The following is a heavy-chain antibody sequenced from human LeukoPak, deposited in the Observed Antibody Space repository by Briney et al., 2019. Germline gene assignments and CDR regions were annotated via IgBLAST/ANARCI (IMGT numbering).Heavy chain of an antibody. Sequence: GESLKISCKGSGYSFNTYWIGWVRQMPGKGLEWMGIIYPGDSDTKYSPSFQGQVTISADKSISTAYLQWSSLKASDTAMYYCARLYSSSNFYYYYYMDVWGKGTTVTVSS. CDR1: GYSFNTYW. D-gene: IGHD6-13*01. CDR2: IYPGDSDT. J-gene: IGHJ6*03. V-gene: IGHV5-51*01. CDR3: ARLYSSSNFYYYYYMDV.